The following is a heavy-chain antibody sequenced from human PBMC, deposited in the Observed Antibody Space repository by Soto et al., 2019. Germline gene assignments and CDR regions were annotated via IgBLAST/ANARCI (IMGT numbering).Heavy chain of an antibody. J-gene: IGHJ4*02. D-gene: IGHD4-17*01. V-gene: IGHV4-30-2*01. CDR2: IFHTGGT. Sequence: QLQLQESGSGLVKPSQTLSLTCAVSGDSVRRSGYSWSWIRQPPGKGLEWIGYIFHTGGTYYNLSLRGRATISVDRSKNQFSLKLSSVTAADTAVYYCASHYGDYEYYEYWGQGTQVTVSS. CDR3: ASHYGDYEYYEY. CDR1: GDSVRRSGYS.